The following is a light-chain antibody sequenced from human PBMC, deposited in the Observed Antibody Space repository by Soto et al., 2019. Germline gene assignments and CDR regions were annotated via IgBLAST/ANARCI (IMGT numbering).Light chain of an antibody. CDR2: DDS. V-gene: IGLV3-21*02. CDR3: QVWESSSDAGV. J-gene: IGLJ3*02. CDR1: NIGSKS. Sequence: SYELTQPPSGSVAPGQTARITCGGNNIGSKSVNWYQQKPGQAPVLVVYDDSARPSGSPERFSGYNSGNTATLTISRVEAGDESDYYCQVWESSSDAGVFGGGTQLTVL.